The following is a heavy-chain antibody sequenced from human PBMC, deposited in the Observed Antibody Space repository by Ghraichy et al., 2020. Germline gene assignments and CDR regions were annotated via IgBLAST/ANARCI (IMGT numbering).Heavy chain of an antibody. CDR2: ISSSGSTI. D-gene: IGHD3-16*02. J-gene: IGHJ4*02. CDR1: GFTFSSYE. Sequence: LSLTCAASGFTFSSYEMNWVRQAPGKGLEWVSYISSSGSTIYYADSVKGRFTISRDNAKNSLYLQMNSLRAEETAVYYCARVYHDYVWGSYRYTSPYFDYWGQGTLVTVSS. CDR3: ARVYHDYVWGSYRYTSPYFDY. V-gene: IGHV3-48*03.